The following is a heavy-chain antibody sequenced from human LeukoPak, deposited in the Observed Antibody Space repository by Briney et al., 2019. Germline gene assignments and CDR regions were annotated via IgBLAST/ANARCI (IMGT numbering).Heavy chain of an antibody. CDR2: MNPNSGNT. V-gene: IGHV1-8*03. J-gene: IGHJ4*02. Sequence: GASVKVSCKTSDYTFTDYYMHWVRQAPGQGLEWMGWMNPNSGNTGYAQKFQGRVTITRNTSISTAYMELSSLRSEDTAVYYCARGPSALRDSYYDFWTGPQPLGYWGQGTLVTVSS. CDR3: ARGPSALRDSYYDFWTGPQPLGY. CDR1: DYTFTDYY. D-gene: IGHD3-3*01.